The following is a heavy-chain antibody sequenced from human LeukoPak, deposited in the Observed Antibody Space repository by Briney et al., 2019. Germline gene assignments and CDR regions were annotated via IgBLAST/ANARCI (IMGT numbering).Heavy chain of an antibody. CDR3: AREATTGYFFDS. J-gene: IGHJ4*02. CDR1: GYTFATYG. D-gene: IGHD1-26*01. V-gene: IGHV1-18*01. Sequence: GASVKVSCKASGYTFATYGVGWVRQAPGHGLEWMGWISINNGKTKYAPKVQGRVTMTADTSTNTAYMELRSLRSDDTAVYYCAREATTGYFFDSWGRGTLVTVSS. CDR2: ISINNGKT.